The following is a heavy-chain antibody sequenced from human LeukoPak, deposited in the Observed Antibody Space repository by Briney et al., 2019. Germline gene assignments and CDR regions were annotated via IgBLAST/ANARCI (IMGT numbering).Heavy chain of an antibody. CDR2: ISGSDDNA. D-gene: IGHD6-13*01. Sequence: GGSLRPSCAASGFRFSSYAMSWVRQAPGKGLEWVSVISGSDDNAYYGDSMKGRFIISRDTSKNILYQQMNSLRAEDTAIYYCAKHSHSWYIGYFEYWGQGTLVTVSS. CDR3: AKHSHSWYIGYFEY. V-gene: IGHV3-23*01. J-gene: IGHJ4*02. CDR1: GFRFSSYA.